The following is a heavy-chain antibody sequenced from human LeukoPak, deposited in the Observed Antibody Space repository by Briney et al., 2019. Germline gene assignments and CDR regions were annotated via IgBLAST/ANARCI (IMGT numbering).Heavy chain of an antibody. CDR1: GFTFSNFF. Sequence: GGSLRLSCAASGFTFSNFFMNWVRQAPGKGLEWVSSISDSGGNTAYADSVKGRFTISRDNSKNTLYLQMTSLRAEDTAVFYCARGLTSLDYWGQGTLVTISS. V-gene: IGHV3-23*01. CDR3: ARGLTSLDY. J-gene: IGHJ4*02. D-gene: IGHD1-14*01. CDR2: ISDSGGNT.